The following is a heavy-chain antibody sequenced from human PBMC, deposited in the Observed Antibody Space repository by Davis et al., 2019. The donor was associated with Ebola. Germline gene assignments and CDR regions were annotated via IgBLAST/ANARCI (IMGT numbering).Heavy chain of an antibody. CDR1: GGSFSGYY. CDR3: ARCNGFYSRAFDV. J-gene: IGHJ3*01. Sequence: SETLSLTCAVYGGSFSGYYWSWIRQSPGKGLEWIGEINHSGSTNYNPSLKSRLSISVDKSKNQFSVKLSSVTAADTAVYYCARCNGFYSRAFDVWGRGTKVTVSS. V-gene: IGHV4-34*01. CDR2: INHSGST. D-gene: IGHD3-22*01.